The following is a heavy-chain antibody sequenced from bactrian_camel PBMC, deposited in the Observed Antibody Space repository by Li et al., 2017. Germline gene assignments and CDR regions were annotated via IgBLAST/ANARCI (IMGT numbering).Heavy chain of an antibody. CDR1: GYTHNQYT. D-gene: IGHD1*01. Sequence: HVQLVESGGGSVEIGGSLTLSCTATGYTHNQYTMGWFRQFVPGEGREPIAVIDPYGSTDYANSVKGRFTISKDNAKNTLYLQMNTLKPEDAAMYYCAAGTRWSCFGAWADEYRYAYWGQGTQVTVS. J-gene: IGHJ4*01. CDR3: AAGTRWSCFGAWADEYRYAY. CDR2: IDPYGST. V-gene: IGHV3S9*01.